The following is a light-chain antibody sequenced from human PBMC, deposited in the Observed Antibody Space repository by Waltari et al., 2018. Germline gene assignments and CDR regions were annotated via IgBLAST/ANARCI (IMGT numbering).Light chain of an antibody. CDR1: LSISNW. CDR3: QQANTFPVT. CDR2: AAS. Sequence: DIQLTQSPSSVSASVGDRVTITCRASLSISNWLTWYQQKPGKAPKLLLYAASTVQSGVPSRFSGNGSGTDFTLTISSVQPEDFATYYCQQANTFPVTFGPGTTVDV. J-gene: IGKJ3*01. V-gene: IGKV1-12*01.